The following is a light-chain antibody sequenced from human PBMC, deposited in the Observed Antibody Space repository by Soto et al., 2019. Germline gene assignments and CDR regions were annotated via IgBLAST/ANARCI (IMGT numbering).Light chain of an antibody. CDR2: DVS. J-gene: IGLJ2*01. CDR1: TSDVGGYNY. Sequence: QSALTQPASVSGSPGQSITISCTGTTSDVGGYNYVSWYQQHPGKAPNLMIYDVSNRPPGVSNRFSGSKSGNTASLTISGLQAEDEADYYCSSYTSSSTVVFGGGGQRTVL. V-gene: IGLV2-14*01. CDR3: SSYTSSSTVV.